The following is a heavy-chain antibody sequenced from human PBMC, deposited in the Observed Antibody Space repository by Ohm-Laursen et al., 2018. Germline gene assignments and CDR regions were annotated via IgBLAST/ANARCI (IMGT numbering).Heavy chain of an antibody. CDR3: ARGSCTSSASAFDM. CDR2: LWYDGTNK. Sequence: SLRLSCAASTLTFSNCGMHWVRQAPGKGLEWVADLWYDGTNKKYGDSVKGRFTISRDNSKKKLYLQMNSLRVEDTAVYYCARGSCTSSASAFDMWGQGTMVTVSS. D-gene: IGHD2-2*01. CDR1: TLTFSNCG. J-gene: IGHJ3*02. V-gene: IGHV3-33*01.